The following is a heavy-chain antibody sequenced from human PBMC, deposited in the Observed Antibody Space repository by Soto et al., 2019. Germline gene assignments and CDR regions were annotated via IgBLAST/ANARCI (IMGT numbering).Heavy chain of an antibody. CDR1: GFTFSGYW. CDR3: TRDGMGPIDFDY. J-gene: IGHJ4*02. D-gene: IGHD1-20*01. Sequence: EVQLVESGGGLVQPGGSLRLSCAASGFTFSGYWMHWVRQAPGKGLVWVSRIDNDGSITTYADSVKGRFTISRDNAKNTLYLQMNSLTAEDTAVYYCTRDGMGPIDFDYWGQGTLVTVSS. V-gene: IGHV3-74*01. CDR2: IDNDGSIT.